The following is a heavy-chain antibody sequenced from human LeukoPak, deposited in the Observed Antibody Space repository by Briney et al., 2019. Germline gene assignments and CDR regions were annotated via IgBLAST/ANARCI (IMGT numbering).Heavy chain of an antibody. J-gene: IGHJ4*02. CDR2: ISWNSGSI. CDR1: GFTFDDYA. Sequence: GGSLRLSCAASGFTFDDYAMHWVRQAPGKGLEWVSGISWNSGSIGYADSVKGRFTIPRGNAKNSLYLQMNSLRAEDPAFYYCAKDKGPYSSGGYYFDYWGQGPLVTVSS. V-gene: IGHV3-9*01. CDR3: AKDKGPYSSGGYYFDY. D-gene: IGHD6-19*01.